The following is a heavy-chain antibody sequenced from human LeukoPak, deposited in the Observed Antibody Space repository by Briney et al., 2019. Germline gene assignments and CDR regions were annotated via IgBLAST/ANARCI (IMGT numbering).Heavy chain of an antibody. Sequence: GGSLRLSCAASGFTFSSYGMHWVRQAPGKGLEWVAVISYDGSNKYYADSVKGRFTISRDNSKNTLYLQMNSLRAEDTAVYYCAKDQGKYCSSTSCYTQYCFDYWGQGTLVTVSS. CDR1: GFTFSSYG. CDR3: AKDQGKYCSSTSCYTQYCFDY. CDR2: ISYDGSNK. J-gene: IGHJ4*02. V-gene: IGHV3-30*18. D-gene: IGHD2-2*02.